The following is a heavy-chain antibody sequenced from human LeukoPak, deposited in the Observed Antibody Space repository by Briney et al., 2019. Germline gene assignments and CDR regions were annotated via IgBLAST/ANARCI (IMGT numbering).Heavy chain of an antibody. CDR3: ARTVVVVVGASDYFDY. CDR1: GFTLSSYW. D-gene: IGHD2-2*01. V-gene: IGHV3-7*03. CDR2: IRKDGGVK. J-gene: IGHJ4*02. Sequence: GGSLRLSCAASGFTLSSYWMTWVRQAPGKGLEGVANIRKDGGVKYYMDSAKGRFTLSRDNAKSSLYLQMNSLRVEDTAMYFCARTVVVVVGASDYFDYWGQGTLVTVSS.